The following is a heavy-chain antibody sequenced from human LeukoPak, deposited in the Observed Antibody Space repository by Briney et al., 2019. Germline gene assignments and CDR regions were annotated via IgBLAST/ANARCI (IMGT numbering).Heavy chain of an antibody. D-gene: IGHD5-18*01. CDR3: ARDSPAAMAHFDY. V-gene: IGHV3-30-3*01. CDR1: GFTFSSYA. J-gene: IGHJ4*02. Sequence: GGSLRLSCVASGFTFSSYAMHWVRQAPGKGLEWVAVISYDGSNKYYADSVKGRFTISRDNSKNTLYLQMNSLRAEDTAVYYCARDSPAAMAHFDYWGQGTLVTVSS. CDR2: ISYDGSNK.